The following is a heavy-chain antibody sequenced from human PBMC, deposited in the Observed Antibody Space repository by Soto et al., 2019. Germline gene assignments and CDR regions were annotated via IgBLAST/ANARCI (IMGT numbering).Heavy chain of an antibody. CDR3: AKDRVGSGWVGGMDV. J-gene: IGHJ6*02. V-gene: IGHV3-23*01. Sequence: EGQLLESGGGLVQPGGSLRLYCAASGFTFSRYAMSWVRQAPGKGLEWVSAISGSGGSTYYADSVKGRFTISRDNSKNTLYLQMNSLRAEHTAVYFCAKDRVGSGWVGGMDVWGQGTTVTVSS. D-gene: IGHD6-19*01. CDR1: GFTFSRYA. CDR2: ISGSGGST.